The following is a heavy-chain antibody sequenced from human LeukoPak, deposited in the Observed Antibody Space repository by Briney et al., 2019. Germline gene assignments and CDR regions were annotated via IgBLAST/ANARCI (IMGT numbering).Heavy chain of an antibody. Sequence: GGSLRLSCAASGFTFSDYYMSWIRQAPGKGLEWISYISGSGNTIYYADSVKGRFTISRDNAKNSLYPQMNSLRVEGTALYYCARERLWSRDGYNPFWGQGTLVTVSS. CDR2: ISGSGNTI. D-gene: IGHD5-24*01. CDR1: GFTFSDYY. J-gene: IGHJ4*02. CDR3: ARERLWSRDGYNPF. V-gene: IGHV3-11*04.